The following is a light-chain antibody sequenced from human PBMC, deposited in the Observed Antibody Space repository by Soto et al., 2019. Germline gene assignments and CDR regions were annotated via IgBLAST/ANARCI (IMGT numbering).Light chain of an antibody. CDR2: DAS. CDR1: QDISNY. J-gene: IGKJ5*01. Sequence: DIQMTQSPSSLSASLGDRVTITCQASQDISNYLNWYQQKPGKAPKLLIYDASNLQTGVPSRFSESGSGTDFTFTISSLQPEDIATYYCQQYDNLPITFGQGTRLAIK. CDR3: QQYDNLPIT. V-gene: IGKV1-33*01.